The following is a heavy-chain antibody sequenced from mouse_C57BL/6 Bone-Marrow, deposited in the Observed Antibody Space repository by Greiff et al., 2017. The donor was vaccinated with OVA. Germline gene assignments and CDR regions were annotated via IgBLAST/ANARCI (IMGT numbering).Heavy chain of an antibody. D-gene: IGHD1-1*01. CDR2: IHPSDSDT. CDR1: GYTFTSYW. CDR3: AVVGRRYFDV. Sequence: QVQLQQPGAELVKPGASVKVSCTASGYTFTSYWMHWVKQRPGQGLEWLGRIHPSDSDTNYNQKFKSKATLTVDKSSSTAYMQLSSLTSEDSAVYYCAVVGRRYFDVWGTGTTVTVSS. J-gene: IGHJ1*03. V-gene: IGHV1-74*01.